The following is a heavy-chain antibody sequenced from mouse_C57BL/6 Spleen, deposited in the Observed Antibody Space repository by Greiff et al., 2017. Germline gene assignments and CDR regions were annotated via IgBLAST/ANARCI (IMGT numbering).Heavy chain of an antibody. D-gene: IGHD1-1*01. Sequence: VQLQQPGAELVMPGASVKLSCKASGYTFTSYWLHWVQQRPGPGLEWIGEIDPSDSYTNSNHKFHGKSTLTVAKSSSTAYMPLISLTSADSAVYYCARDYGSSSWYFDVWGTGTTVTVSS. CDR2: IDPSDSYT. J-gene: IGHJ1*03. V-gene: IGHV1-69*01. CDR3: ARDYGSSSWYFDV. CDR1: GYTFTSYW.